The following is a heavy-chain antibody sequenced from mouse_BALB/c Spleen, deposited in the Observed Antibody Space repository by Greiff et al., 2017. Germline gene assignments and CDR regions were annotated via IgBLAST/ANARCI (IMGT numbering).Heavy chain of an antibody. V-gene: IGHV1-34*02. CDR3: AGWTTVVGLYWYFDV. Sequence: EVQLQQSGAELVKPGASVKMSCKASGYSFTGYYMHWVKQSHVKSLEWIGRINPYNGATSYNQNFKDKANLTVDKSSSTAYMELHSLTSEDSAVYYCAGWTTVVGLYWYFDVWGEGTTVTVSS. CDR2: INPYNGAT. D-gene: IGHD1-1*01. CDR1: GYSFTGYY. J-gene: IGHJ1*01.